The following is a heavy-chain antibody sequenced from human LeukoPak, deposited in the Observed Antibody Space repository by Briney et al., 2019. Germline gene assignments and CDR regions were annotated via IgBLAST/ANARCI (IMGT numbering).Heavy chain of an antibody. V-gene: IGHV3-30*02. CDR1: GFTFSSYG. Sequence: HPGGSLRLSCAASGFTFSSYGMHWVRQAPSKGLEWVAFIRYDGSNKYYADSVKGRFTITRDNSKNTLYLQMNSLRAEDTAVYYWAKGNSRGYSSGSIPFDYWGQGTLVTVSS. J-gene: IGHJ4*02. CDR3: AKGNSRGYSSGSIPFDY. D-gene: IGHD6-19*01. CDR2: IRYDGSNK.